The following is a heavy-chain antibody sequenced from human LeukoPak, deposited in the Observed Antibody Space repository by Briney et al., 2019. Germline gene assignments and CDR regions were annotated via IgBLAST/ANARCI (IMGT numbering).Heavy chain of an antibody. V-gene: IGHV4-39*01. CDR2: IYCSGST. D-gene: IGHD3-10*01. CDR3: ARTRYYYNSRSYGAPYYFDY. J-gene: IGHJ4*02. CDR1: GGSISSNSYY. Sequence: SETLSLTCAVSGGSISSNSYYWGWIRQPPGKGLEWIGSIYCSGSTYYNPSLKSRVTISVDTSKNQFSLKLSSVTAADTAVYYCARTRYYYNSRSYGAPYYFDYWGQGTLVTVSS.